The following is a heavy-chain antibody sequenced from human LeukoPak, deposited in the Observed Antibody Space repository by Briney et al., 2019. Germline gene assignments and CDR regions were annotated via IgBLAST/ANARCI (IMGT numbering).Heavy chain of an antibody. CDR3: ARWLQLTHYFDY. V-gene: IGHV4-39*01. CDR2: IYYSGST. D-gene: IGHD5-24*01. CDR1: GGSNSIISYY. J-gene: IGHJ4*02. Sequence: PSETLSLTCTVSGGSNSIISYYWGWIRQPPGKGLEGIGSIYYSGSTYYNPCLKSRVTISVDTSKNQFSLKLSSVTAADTAVYYCARWLQLTHYFDYWGQGTLVTVSS.